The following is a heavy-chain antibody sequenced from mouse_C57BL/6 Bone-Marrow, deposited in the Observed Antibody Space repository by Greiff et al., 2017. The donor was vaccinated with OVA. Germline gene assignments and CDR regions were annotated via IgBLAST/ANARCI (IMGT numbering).Heavy chain of an antibody. CDR2: IDPSDSYT. J-gene: IGHJ2*01. Sequence: VKLQQPGAELVKPGASVKLSCKASGYTFTSYWMQWVKQRPGQGLEWIGEIDPSDSYTNYNQKFKGKATLTVDTSSSTAYMQLSSLTSEDSAVYCCARWGYWGQGTTLTVSS. CDR3: ARWGY. V-gene: IGHV1-50*01. CDR1: GYTFTSYW.